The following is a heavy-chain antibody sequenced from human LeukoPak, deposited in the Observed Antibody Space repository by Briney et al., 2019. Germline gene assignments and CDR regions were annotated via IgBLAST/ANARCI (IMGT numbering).Heavy chain of an antibody. J-gene: IGHJ4*02. D-gene: IGHD1-26*01. CDR3: ARSASSDY. V-gene: IGHV3-48*02. Sequence: SCAASGFTFSTFTMNWVRQAPGKGLEWVSSIISTGTTIYYADSVKGRFTISRDNAKNSLFLQMNSLRDEDTAVYYCARSASSDYWGQGTLVTVSS. CDR2: IISTGTTI. CDR1: GFTFSTFT.